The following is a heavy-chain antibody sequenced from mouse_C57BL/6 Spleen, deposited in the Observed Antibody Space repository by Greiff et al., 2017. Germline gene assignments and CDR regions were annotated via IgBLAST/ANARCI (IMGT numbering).Heavy chain of an antibody. J-gene: IGHJ4*01. Sequence: EVKLMESGAELVKPGASVKIPCKASGYTFTDYNMDWVKQSPGKSLEWIGDINPNNGGTIYNQKFKGKATLTVDKSSSTAYMELRSLTSEDTAVYYCARMTTTVVGDAMDYWGQGTSVTVSS. V-gene: IGHV1-18*01. CDR3: ARMTTTVVGDAMDY. D-gene: IGHD1-1*01. CDR2: INPNNGGT. CDR1: GYTFTDYN.